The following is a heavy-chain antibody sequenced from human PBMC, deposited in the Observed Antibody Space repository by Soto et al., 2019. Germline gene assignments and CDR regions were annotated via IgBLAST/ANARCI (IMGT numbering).Heavy chain of an antibody. CDR2: IYRTGST. CDR1: GGSFTSNNW. Sequence: SETLSLTCAVSGGSFTSNNWWTWFRQPPGQGLEWIGEIYRTGSTNYNPSLKSRVTISLDKSEDQFSLKVTSLTAADTAVYYCASRDPGTSVDYWGQGTLVTVSS. CDR3: ASRDPGTSVDY. V-gene: IGHV4-4*02. J-gene: IGHJ4*02. D-gene: IGHD1-7*01.